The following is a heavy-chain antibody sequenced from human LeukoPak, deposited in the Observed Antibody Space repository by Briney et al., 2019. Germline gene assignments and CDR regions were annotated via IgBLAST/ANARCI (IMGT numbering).Heavy chain of an antibody. CDR1: GFTFSSYG. J-gene: IGHJ3*02. CDR3: ANFLTGDAGAFDI. V-gene: IGHV3-30*02. D-gene: IGHD7-27*01. Sequence: PGGSLRLSCAASGFTFSSYGMHWVRQAPGKGLEWVAFIRYDGSNKYYADSVKGRFTISRDNSKNTLYPQMNSLRAEDTAVYYCANFLTGDAGAFDIWGQGTMVTVSS. CDR2: IRYDGSNK.